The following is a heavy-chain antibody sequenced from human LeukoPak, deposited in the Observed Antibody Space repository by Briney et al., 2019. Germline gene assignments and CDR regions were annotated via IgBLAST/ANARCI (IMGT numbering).Heavy chain of an antibody. J-gene: IGHJ4*02. D-gene: IGHD3-10*01. Sequence: SETLSLTCTVSGDSISSSSYSWGWIRQPPGKGLEWIGSIYYSGNTYYNPSLKSRVIISVDTSKNQFSLKLSSVTAADTAVYYCARGWKVRGDYFDYWGQGTLVTVSS. V-gene: IGHV4-39*07. CDR1: GDSISSSSYS. CDR3: ARGWKVRGDYFDY. CDR2: IYYSGNT.